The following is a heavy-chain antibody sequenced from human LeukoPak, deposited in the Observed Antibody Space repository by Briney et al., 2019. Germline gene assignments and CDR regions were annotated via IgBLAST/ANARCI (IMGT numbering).Heavy chain of an antibody. Sequence: GGSLRLSCAASGFTFSSYAMSWVRQAAGKGLEWVSSVSGSGGYTYYAGSGKGRFTISRDNSKNTLYLQMNSLRAEDTAIYYCAKDRPNYYDSSGHYYRRDGDYWGQGTLVTVSS. D-gene: IGHD3-22*01. J-gene: IGHJ4*02. V-gene: IGHV3-23*01. CDR2: VSGSGGYT. CDR3: AKDRPNYYDSSGHYYRRDGDY. CDR1: GFTFSSYA.